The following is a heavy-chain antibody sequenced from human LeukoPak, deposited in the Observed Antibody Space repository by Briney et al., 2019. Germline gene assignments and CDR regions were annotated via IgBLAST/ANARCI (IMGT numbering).Heavy chain of an antibody. Sequence: PGGSLRLSCAASAFPFSSYGMHWVRQAPAKGLEWVAFIRYDGSNKYYADSVKGRFTISRDNSKNTLSLQLNSLRAEDTAVYYCAKDLTTVVTSDVFDYWGQGTLVTVSS. CDR3: AKDLTTVVTSDVFDY. CDR1: AFPFSSYG. CDR2: IRYDGSNK. J-gene: IGHJ4*02. V-gene: IGHV3-30*02. D-gene: IGHD4-23*01.